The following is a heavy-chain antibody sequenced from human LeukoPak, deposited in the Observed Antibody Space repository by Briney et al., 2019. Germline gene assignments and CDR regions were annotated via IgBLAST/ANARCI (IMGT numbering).Heavy chain of an antibody. D-gene: IGHD3-22*01. CDR1: GYSISSGYY. CDR3: ARHALTTINWFDX. V-gene: IGHV4-38-2*01. Sequence: SETLSLTCAVSGYSISSGYYWGWIRQPPGKGLEWIGSIYHSGSTYYNPSLKSRVTISVDTSKNQFSLKLSSVTAADTAVYYCARHALTTINWFDXWGQXTLVTV. CDR2: IYHSGST. J-gene: IGHJ5*02.